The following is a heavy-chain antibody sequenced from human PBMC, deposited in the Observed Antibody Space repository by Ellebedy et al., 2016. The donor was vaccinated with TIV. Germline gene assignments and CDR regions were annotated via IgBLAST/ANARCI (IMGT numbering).Heavy chain of an antibody. CDR2: ISGSGGST. CDR1: GFTFSSYA. J-gene: IGHJ3*02. Sequence: GESLKISCAASGFTFSSYAMSWVRQAPGKGLDWVSGISGSGGSTYYADSVKGRFTISRDNSKNTLFLQMNSLRAEDTAVYYCARGRAMVNDAFDIWGQGTMVTVSS. V-gene: IGHV3-23*01. D-gene: IGHD5-18*01. CDR3: ARGRAMVNDAFDI.